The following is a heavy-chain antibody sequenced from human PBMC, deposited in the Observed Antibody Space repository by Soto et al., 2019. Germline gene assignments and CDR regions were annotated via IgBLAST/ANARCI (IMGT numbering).Heavy chain of an antibody. V-gene: IGHV4-34*01. Sequence: PSETLSLTCAVYGGSFSGYYWTWIRQPPGTGLEWIGEINHSGSTNYNPSLKSRVTISVDTSKNQFSLKLTSVTAADTAVYYCARDKFTGFFDYWGQGTLVTVPS. J-gene: IGHJ4*02. CDR3: ARDKFTGFFDY. CDR2: INHSGST. D-gene: IGHD2-8*02. CDR1: GGSFSGYY.